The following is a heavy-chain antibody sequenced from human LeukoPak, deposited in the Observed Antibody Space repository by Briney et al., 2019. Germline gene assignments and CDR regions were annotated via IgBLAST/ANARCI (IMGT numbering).Heavy chain of an antibody. CDR1: GFILSSYE. J-gene: IGHJ4*02. D-gene: IGHD6-19*01. CDR2: ISSSGSSI. CDR3: ARVGVVAGTRIGCVY. V-gene: IGHV3-48*03. Sequence: GGSLRLSCAASGFILSSYEMSWVRQAPGKGLEWVSYISSSGSSIYYADSVKGRFTISRDNAKNSLFLQMNSLRAEDTAVYYCARVGVVAGTRIGCVYWGQGTLVTVSS.